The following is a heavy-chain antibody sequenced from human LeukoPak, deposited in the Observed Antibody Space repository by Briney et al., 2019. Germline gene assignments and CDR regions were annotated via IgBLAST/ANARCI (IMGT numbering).Heavy chain of an antibody. CDR2: ISAYNGNT. V-gene: IGHV1-18*01. Sequence: ASVKVSRKASGYTFTSYGISWVRQAPGQGLEWMGWISAYNGNTNYAQKLQGRVTMTTDTSTSTAYMELRSLRSDDTAVYYCARGRIPYYYDSTFDYWGQGTLVTVSS. D-gene: IGHD3-22*01. J-gene: IGHJ4*02. CDR1: GYTFTSYG. CDR3: ARGRIPYYYDSTFDY.